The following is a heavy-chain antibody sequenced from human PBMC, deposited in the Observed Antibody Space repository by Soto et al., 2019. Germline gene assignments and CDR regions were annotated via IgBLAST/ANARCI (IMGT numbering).Heavy chain of an antibody. CDR1: GFSFRNAW. Sequence: PGRCLRLSCGASGFSFRNAWMSWVRQAPGKGLEWVGHIKSEGDGGTRDYAAPVKGRFTISRDDSKNTLFLQMNSLKNEDTAVYFCTTDLQAYCDGTTCYAGNYYYDDMDVWGQGTTVTVSS. D-gene: IGHD2-2*01. CDR2: IKSEGDGGTR. V-gene: IGHV3-15*01. CDR3: TTDLQAYCDGTTCYAGNYYYDDMDV. J-gene: IGHJ6*02.